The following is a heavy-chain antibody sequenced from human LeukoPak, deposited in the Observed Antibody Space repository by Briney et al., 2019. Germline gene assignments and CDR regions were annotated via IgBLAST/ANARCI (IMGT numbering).Heavy chain of an antibody. CDR3: ARGRSTTVTKKYWYLDL. Sequence: PSEPLSLTSAFIGGSFIGYYWSWIRQPPGKCLEWIGEINHSGSTNYNPSLKSRVTISVDTSKNQFSLKLSSVTAADTAVYYCARGRSTTVTKKYWYLDLWGRGTLVTVSS. D-gene: IGHD4-17*01. V-gene: IGHV4-34*01. CDR1: GGSFIGYY. CDR2: INHSGST. J-gene: IGHJ2*01.